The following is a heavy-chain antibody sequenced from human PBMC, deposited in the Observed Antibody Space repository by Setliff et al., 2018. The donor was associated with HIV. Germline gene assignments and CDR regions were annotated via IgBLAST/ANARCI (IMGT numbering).Heavy chain of an antibody. CDR3: ATGTIEGLTRYYYYYMDV. V-gene: IGHV1-69*13. CDR2: NIPIFGTA. J-gene: IGHJ6*03. CDR1: GGTFSSYA. Sequence: GASVKVSCKASGGTFSSYAISWVRQAPGQGLEWMGGNIPIFGTANYAQKVQGRVTITADESTSTAYMELSSLRSEDTALYYCATGTIEGLTRYYYYYMDVWGKGTTVTVSS. D-gene: IGHD1-26*01.